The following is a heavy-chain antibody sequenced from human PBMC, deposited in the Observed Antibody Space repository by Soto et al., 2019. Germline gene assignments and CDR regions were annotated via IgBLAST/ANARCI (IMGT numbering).Heavy chain of an antibody. D-gene: IGHD3-22*01. Sequence: EVQLVQSGAVVKKAGESLKISCQVSGYRFSKYWIGWVRQMPGKGLESLGIIYPGDSETKYSPAFQGQVTISADTSISTAYLQWSSLKAADTAMYYCARRLTDSNVDPFDIWGQGTMVAVSS. CDR2: IYPGDSET. CDR1: GYRFSKYW. V-gene: IGHV5-51*01. J-gene: IGHJ3*02. CDR3: ARRLTDSNVDPFDI.